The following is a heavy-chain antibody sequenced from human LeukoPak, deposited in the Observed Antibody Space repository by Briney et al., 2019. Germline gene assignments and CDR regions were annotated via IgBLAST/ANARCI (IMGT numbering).Heavy chain of an antibody. Sequence: SETLSLTCAVYGGSFSGYYWSWIRQPPGKGLEWIGEINHSGSTNYNPSLKSRVTISVDTSKNQFSLKLSSVTAADTAVYYCAGRTTVIFDYWGQGTLVTVSS. J-gene: IGHJ4*02. CDR2: INHSGST. D-gene: IGHD4-17*01. V-gene: IGHV4-34*01. CDR3: AGRTTVIFDY. CDR1: GGSFSGYY.